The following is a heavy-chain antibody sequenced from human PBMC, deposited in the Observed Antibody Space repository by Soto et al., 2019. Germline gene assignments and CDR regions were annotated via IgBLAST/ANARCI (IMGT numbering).Heavy chain of an antibody. CDR2: IYPGDSDT. CDR3: ARRGYSYAELRALDV. Sequence: LKISCKGSGYIFTTYWIGWVRQMTGKGLEWMGNIYPGDSDTRYSPSFQGQVTISADKSINTAYLQWSSLKASDTAIYYCARRGYSYAELRALDVWGQGTTVTVSS. D-gene: IGHD5-18*01. V-gene: IGHV5-51*01. J-gene: IGHJ6*02. CDR1: GYIFTTYW.